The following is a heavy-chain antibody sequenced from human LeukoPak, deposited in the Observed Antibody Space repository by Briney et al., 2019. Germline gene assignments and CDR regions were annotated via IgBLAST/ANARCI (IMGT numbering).Heavy chain of an antibody. CDR3: ARLWLVLWWFDP. CDR2: ISAYNGNT. CDR1: GYTFTSYG. Sequence: ASEKVSCKASGYTFTSYGISWVRQAPGQGLEWMGWISAYNGNTNYAQKLQGRVTMTTDTSTSTAYMELRSLRSDDTAVYYCARLWLVLWWFDPWGQGTLVTVSS. D-gene: IGHD6-19*01. V-gene: IGHV1-18*01. J-gene: IGHJ5*02.